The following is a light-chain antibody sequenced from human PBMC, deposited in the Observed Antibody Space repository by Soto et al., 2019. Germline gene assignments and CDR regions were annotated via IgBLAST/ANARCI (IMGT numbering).Light chain of an antibody. CDR3: QQYGSSPPSST. J-gene: IGKJ5*01. CDR2: DAS. CDR1: QSVSSY. Sequence: IMMTQSPVTLSVSPLERATLSCMSIQSVSSYLAWYQQKPGQAPRLLIYDASNRATGIPARFSGRGSGTDFTLTISRLEPEDFAVYYCQQYGSSPPSSTFGQGTRLEIK. V-gene: IGKV3-20*01.